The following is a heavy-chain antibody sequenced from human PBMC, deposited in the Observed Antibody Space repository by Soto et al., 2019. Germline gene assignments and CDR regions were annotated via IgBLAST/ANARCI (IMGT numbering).Heavy chain of an antibody. V-gene: IGHV3-23*01. Sequence: GGSLRLSCAASAFTFSNYGMSWVRQAPGKGLEWVSAISSGGSTFFADSVKGRFTISRDNSKSTLYLQMNSLRAEDTAVYYCAKENSGYEIWGRGTLVTVSS. CDR3: AKENSGYEI. J-gene: IGHJ4*02. D-gene: IGHD5-12*01. CDR2: ISSGGST. CDR1: AFTFSNYG.